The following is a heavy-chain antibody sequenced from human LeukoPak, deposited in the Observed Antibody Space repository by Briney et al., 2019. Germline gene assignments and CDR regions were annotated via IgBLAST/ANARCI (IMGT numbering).Heavy chain of an antibody. J-gene: IGHJ4*02. CDR3: APGRVKSGGHEC. V-gene: IGHV3-23*01. CDR1: GFIFSNYA. CDR2: ISGSSSSS. D-gene: IGHD5-12*01. Sequence: PGGSLRLSCAAYGFIFSNYAMSWVRQAPGKGLEWLSTISGSSSSSYYADAVKGRFTISRDNSKITLYLQVNSRRAEDTAVYYCAPGRVKSGGHECCGQGTLVNVSS.